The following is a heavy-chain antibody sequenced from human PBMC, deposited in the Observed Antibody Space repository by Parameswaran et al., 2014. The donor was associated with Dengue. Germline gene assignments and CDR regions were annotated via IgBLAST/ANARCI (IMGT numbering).Heavy chain of an antibody. CDR3: AKDVSSSWYHYFDY. J-gene: IGHJ4*02. CDR1: GFTFDDYA. CDR2: ISWSSGSI. Sequence: SLKISCAASGFTFDDYAMHWVRQAPGKGLEWVSGISWSSGSIGYADSVKGRFTISRDNAKNSLYLQMNSLRAEDTALYYCAKDVSSSWYHYFDYWGQGTLVTVSS. D-gene: IGHD6-13*01. V-gene: IGHV3-9*01.